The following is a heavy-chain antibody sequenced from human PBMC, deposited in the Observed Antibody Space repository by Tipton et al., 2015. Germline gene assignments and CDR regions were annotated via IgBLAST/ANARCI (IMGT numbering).Heavy chain of an antibody. Sequence: TLSLTCTVSGVSISSTGYYWGWIRQPPGKGLEWIGSIYYSGDTYYNPSLKSRVTISEDTSKNQFSLKLSSVTAADTAVYYCARQIAVAARDWFDPWGQGTLVTVSS. J-gene: IGHJ5*02. V-gene: IGHV4-39*01. D-gene: IGHD6-13*01. CDR2: IYYSGDT. CDR3: ARQIAVAARDWFDP. CDR1: GVSISSTGYY.